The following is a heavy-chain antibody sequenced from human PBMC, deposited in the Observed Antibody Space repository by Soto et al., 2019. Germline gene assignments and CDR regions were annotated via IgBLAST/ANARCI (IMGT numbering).Heavy chain of an antibody. V-gene: IGHV3-23*01. D-gene: IGHD6-6*01. CDR1: GFTFSSYA. CDR2: ISGSGGST. Sequence: PGGSLRLSCAASGFTFSSYAMSWVRQAPGKGLEWVSAISGSGGSTYYADSVKGRFTISRDNSKNTLYLQMNSLRAEDTAVYYCAKRGIAARLGYYYYYMDVWGKGTTVTVSS. J-gene: IGHJ6*03. CDR3: AKRGIAARLGYYYYYMDV.